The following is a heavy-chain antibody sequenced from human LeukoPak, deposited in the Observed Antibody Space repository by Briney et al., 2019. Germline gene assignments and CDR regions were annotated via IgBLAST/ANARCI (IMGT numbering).Heavy chain of an antibody. V-gene: IGHV3-7*01. CDR2: IKQDGSEK. CDR1: GFTFSSYW. J-gene: IGHJ4*02. D-gene: IGHD2-2*01. Sequence: GGSLRLSCAASGFTFSSYWMSWVRQAPGKGLEWVANIKQDGSEKYYVDSVKGRFTISRDNAKNSLYLQMNSLRAEGTAVYYCARDRYCSSTSCFHEGYWGQGTLVTVSS. CDR3: ARDRYCSSTSCFHEGY.